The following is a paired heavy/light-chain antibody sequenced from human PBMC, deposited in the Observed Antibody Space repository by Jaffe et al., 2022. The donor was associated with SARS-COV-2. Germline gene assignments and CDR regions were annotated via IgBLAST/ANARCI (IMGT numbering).Heavy chain of an antibody. Sequence: EVQLVESGGGLVKPGGSLRLSCAGSGFTFSNAWMNWVRQAPGKGLEWVGRIKSKPDGGATDYAAPVKGRFTISRDDSKNKVYVQMNSLKTEDTAVYYCATGWYLDFWGRGTLVTVSS. J-gene: IGHJ2*01. V-gene: IGHV3-15*01. CDR2: IKSKPDGGAT. CDR1: GFTFSNAW. CDR3: ATGWYLDF.
Light chain of an antibody. CDR2: GAS. CDR1: QSVSNNY. CDR3: QQYGSSPMYT. Sequence: EIVLTQSPGTLSLSPGARATLSCRASQSVSNNYLAWYQQKPGQAPRLLIYGASSRATGIPDRFSGSGSGTDFTLTISRLEPEDFAVYYCQQYGSSPMYTFGQGTKLEIK. J-gene: IGKJ2*01. V-gene: IGKV3-20*01.